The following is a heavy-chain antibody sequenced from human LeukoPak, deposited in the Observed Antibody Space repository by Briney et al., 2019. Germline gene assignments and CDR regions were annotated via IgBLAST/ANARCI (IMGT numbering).Heavy chain of an antibody. CDR1: GFTVSSNY. CDR2: IYSGGST. J-gene: IGHJ6*02. Sequence: PGGSLRLSCAASGFTVSSNYMSWVRQALGKGLEWVSVIYSGGSTYYADSVKGRFTISRDNSKNTLYLQMNSLRAEDTAVYYCARDWDPLSGWYYYYGMDVWGQGTTVTVSS. CDR3: ARDWDPLSGWYYYYGMDV. V-gene: IGHV3-66*01. D-gene: IGHD6-19*01.